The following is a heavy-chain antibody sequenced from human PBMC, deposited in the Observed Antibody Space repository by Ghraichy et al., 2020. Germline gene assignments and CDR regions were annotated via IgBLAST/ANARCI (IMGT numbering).Heavy chain of an antibody. CDR3: VTEYYGSGTN. J-gene: IGHJ4*02. Sequence: GESLNISCAASGFTFREYYMSWIRQAPGKGLEWVSYISSASIYTNYADSVKGRFTISRDDAKNSLYLQMNSLRVEDTAVYYCVTEYYGSGTNWGPGTLVIVSS. V-gene: IGHV3-11*05. CDR2: ISSASIYT. D-gene: IGHD3-10*01. CDR1: GFTFREYY.